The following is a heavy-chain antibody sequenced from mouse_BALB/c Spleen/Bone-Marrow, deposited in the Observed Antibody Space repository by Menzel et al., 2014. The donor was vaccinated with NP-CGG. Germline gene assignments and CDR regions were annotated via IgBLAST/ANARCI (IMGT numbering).Heavy chain of an antibody. CDR1: GYTFTSYW. J-gene: IGHJ4*01. D-gene: IGHD1-1*01. Sequence: VKLQESGAELAKPGASVKMSRKASGYTFTSYWMHWVKQRPGQGLEWIGYINPSTGYTEYNQKFKDKATLTADKSSSTAYMQLNSLTSEDSAVYYCARQITTVDYAMDYWGQGTSVTVSS. CDR2: INPSTGYT. CDR3: ARQITTVDYAMDY. V-gene: IGHV1-7*01.